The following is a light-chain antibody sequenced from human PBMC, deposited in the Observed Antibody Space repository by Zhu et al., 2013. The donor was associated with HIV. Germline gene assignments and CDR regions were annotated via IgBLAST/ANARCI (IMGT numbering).Light chain of an antibody. Sequence: DIVMTQSPDSLAVSLGERATINCKSSQSVLYNSNNKNYLAWYQQRPGQPPKLLIYWASTRKSGVPDRFSGSGSATDFTLTISSLQAEDVAVYYCQQYYSTPYSFGQGTKLEIK. J-gene: IGKJ2*03. CDR2: WAS. CDR1: QSVLYNSNNKNY. V-gene: IGKV4-1*01. CDR3: QQYYSTPYS.